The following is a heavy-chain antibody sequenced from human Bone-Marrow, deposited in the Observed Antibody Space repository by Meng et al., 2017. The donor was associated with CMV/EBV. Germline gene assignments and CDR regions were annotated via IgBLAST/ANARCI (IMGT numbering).Heavy chain of an antibody. D-gene: IGHD3-3*01. CDR1: GFTFSTYS. Sequence: GESLKISCAASGFTFSTYSMSWVRQAPGKGLEWVSSISSSSSYIYYADSVKGRFTISRDNAKNSLYLQMNSLRAEDTAVYYCARINGPFWSGSFQHWVQGTLVTVPS. V-gene: IGHV3-21*01. CDR3: ARINGPFWSGSFQH. J-gene: IGHJ1*01. CDR2: ISSSSSYI.